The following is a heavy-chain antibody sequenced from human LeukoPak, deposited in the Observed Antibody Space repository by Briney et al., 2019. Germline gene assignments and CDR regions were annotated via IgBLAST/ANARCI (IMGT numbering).Heavy chain of an antibody. V-gene: IGHV1-69*05. Sequence: GASVKVSCKASGGTFSSYAISWVRQAPGQGLEWMGRIIPIFGTANYAQKFQGRVTITTDESTSTAYMELSSLRSEDTAVYCCASDDRFFWFDPWGQGTLVTVSS. D-gene: IGHD3-3*01. J-gene: IGHJ5*02. CDR3: ASDDRFFWFDP. CDR1: GGTFSSYA. CDR2: IIPIFGTA.